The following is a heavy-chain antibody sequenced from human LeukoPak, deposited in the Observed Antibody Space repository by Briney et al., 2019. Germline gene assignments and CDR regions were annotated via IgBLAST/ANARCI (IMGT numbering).Heavy chain of an antibody. CDR2: IYTSGST. V-gene: IGHV4-4*07. CDR1: GGSISSYY. D-gene: IGHD1-1*01. J-gene: IGHJ5*02. Sequence: SETLSLTCTVSGGSISSYYWSWIRQPAGKGLEWIGRIYTSGSTNYNPSLKSRVTMSVDTSKNQFSLKLISVTAADTAVYYCARDQDWNDGNWFDPWGQGTLVTVSS. CDR3: ARDQDWNDGNWFDP.